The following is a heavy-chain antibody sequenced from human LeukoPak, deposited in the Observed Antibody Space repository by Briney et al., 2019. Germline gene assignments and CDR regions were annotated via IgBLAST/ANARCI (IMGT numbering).Heavy chain of an antibody. CDR2: ISGSGGST. CDR3: AKATSPDIVVVPACSN. V-gene: IGHV3-23*01. J-gene: IGHJ4*02. CDR1: GLSISRYS. D-gene: IGHD2-2*01. Sequence: GGSLRLSCAAAGLSISRYSMHWVRQAPGKGLECVSAISGSGGSTYYADSVKGRFTISRDNSKNTLYLQMNSLRAEDRAVYYCAKATSPDIVVVPACSNWGQGTLVTVSS.